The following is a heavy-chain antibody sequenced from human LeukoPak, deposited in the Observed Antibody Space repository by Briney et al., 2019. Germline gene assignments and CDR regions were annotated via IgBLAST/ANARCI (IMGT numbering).Heavy chain of an antibody. CDR1: GFTFSNFG. J-gene: IGHJ4*02. CDR2: ISSNGSNT. D-gene: IGHD5-18*01. Sequence: GRSLRLSCAASGFTFSNFGMHWVRQAPGTGLEYVSGISSNGSNTNYADSVEGRFTISRDNSKNTLYLRMGSLRPEDMAVYYCARVSGYSYGQWGQGTLVTVSS. V-gene: IGHV3-64*02. CDR3: ARVSGYSYGQ.